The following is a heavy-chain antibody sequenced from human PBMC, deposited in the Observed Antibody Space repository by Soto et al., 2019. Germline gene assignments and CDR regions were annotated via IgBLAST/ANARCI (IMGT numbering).Heavy chain of an antibody. J-gene: IGHJ5*02. Sequence: LRLSCAASGFTFRTYAMHWVRQAPGKGLEWVSALTGSGGTTYYADSVKGRFTISRDNSKNTLYLEMNSLRAEDAAVYYCAKGLIASRAGNWFDPWGQGTQVTVSS. CDR2: LTGSGGTT. CDR1: GFTFRTYA. CDR3: AKGLIASRAGNWFDP. V-gene: IGHV3-23*01. D-gene: IGHD6-19*01.